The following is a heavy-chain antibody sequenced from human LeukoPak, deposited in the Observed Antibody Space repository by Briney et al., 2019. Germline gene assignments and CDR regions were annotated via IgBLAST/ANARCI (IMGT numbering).Heavy chain of an antibody. D-gene: IGHD4-11*01. V-gene: IGHV3-74*01. J-gene: IGHJ6*04. CDR3: GRDNNYKVDV. Sequence: PGGSLRLFCAASGFSFSDYWMVWVRQAPGKGLVWVSNIKTDGSVTNYADSVKGRSTISRDNAKNTLYLQMNSLRAEDTAVYYCGRDNNYKVDVWGKGTTVTVSS. CDR2: IKTDGSVT. CDR1: GFSFSDYW.